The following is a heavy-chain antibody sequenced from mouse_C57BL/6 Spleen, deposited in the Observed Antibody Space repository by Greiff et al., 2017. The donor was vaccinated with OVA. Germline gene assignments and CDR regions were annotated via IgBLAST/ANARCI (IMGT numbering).Heavy chain of an antibody. D-gene: IGHD3-1*01. V-gene: IGHV1-15*01. CDR1: GYTFTDYE. J-gene: IGHJ2*01. CDR2: IDPETGGT. CDR3: TRRGRGGLDYFDY. Sequence: VQLQQSGAELVRPGASVTLSCKASGYTFTDYEMHWVKQTPVHGLEWIGAIDPETGGTAYNQKFKGKAILTADKSSSTAYMELRSLTSEDSAVYYCTRRGRGGLDYFDYWGQGTTLTVSS.